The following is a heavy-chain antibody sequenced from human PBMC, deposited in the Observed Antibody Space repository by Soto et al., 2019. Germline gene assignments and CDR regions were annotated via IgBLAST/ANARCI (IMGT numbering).Heavy chain of an antibody. V-gene: IGHV1-69*13. CDR1: GGTFSSYA. J-gene: IGHJ4*02. Sequence: SVKVSCKASGGTFSSYAISWVRQAPGQGLEWMGGIIPIFGTANYAQKFQGRVTITADESTSTAYMELSSLRSEDTAVYYCARDHCSGGSCYPDYWGQGTLGTVSS. CDR2: IIPIFGTA. D-gene: IGHD2-15*01. CDR3: ARDHCSGGSCYPDY.